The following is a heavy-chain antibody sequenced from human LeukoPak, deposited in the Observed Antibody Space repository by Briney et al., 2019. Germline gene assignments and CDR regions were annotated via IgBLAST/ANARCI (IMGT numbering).Heavy chain of an antibody. CDR3: AREPDRASRDYYYYMDV. V-gene: IGHV4-39*07. CDR1: GGSIISGDYY. D-gene: IGHD1-14*01. Sequence: PSETLSLTCTVSGGSIISGDYYWNWIRQPPGKGLEWIGSIYHSGSTYYNPSLKSRVTISVDTSKNQFSLKLSSVTAADTAVYYCAREPDRASRDYYYYMDVWGKGTTVTVSS. CDR2: IYHSGST. J-gene: IGHJ6*03.